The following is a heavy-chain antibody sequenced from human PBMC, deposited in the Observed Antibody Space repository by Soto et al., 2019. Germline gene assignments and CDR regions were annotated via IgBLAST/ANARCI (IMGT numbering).Heavy chain of an antibody. D-gene: IGHD6-19*01. CDR2: ISAYNGNT. Sequence: QVQLVQSGAEVKKPGASVKVSCKASGYTFTSYGISWVRQAPVQGLEWMGWISAYNGNTNYAQKLQGRDTTTTDTSTRTAYMELRSRRSDDTAVYYCARAVGYYYGMDVWGQGTTVTVAS. CDR3: ARAVGYYYGMDV. J-gene: IGHJ6*02. CDR1: GYTFTSYG. V-gene: IGHV1-18*01.